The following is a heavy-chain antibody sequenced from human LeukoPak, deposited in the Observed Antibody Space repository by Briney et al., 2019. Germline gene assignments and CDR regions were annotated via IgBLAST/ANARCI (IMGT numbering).Heavy chain of an antibody. D-gene: IGHD4-23*01. CDR3: AKSNDYGGNSGPDY. V-gene: IGHV3-30-3*02. CDR1: GFTFSTYA. CDR2: ISYDGSNK. Sequence: GRSLRLSCAASGFTFSTYAMHWVRQGPGKGLEWVAVISYDGSNKFYADSVKGRFTISRDNSKNTLYLQMSSLSAEDTAVYYCAKSNDYGGNSGPDYWGQGTLVTVSS. J-gene: IGHJ4*02.